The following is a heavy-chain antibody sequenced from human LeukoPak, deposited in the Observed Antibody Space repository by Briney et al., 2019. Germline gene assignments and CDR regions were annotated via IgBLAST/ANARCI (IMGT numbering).Heavy chain of an antibody. Sequence: GGSLRLSCAASGFTFSSYSMNWVRQAPGKGLEWVSSITASSNTFYVDSVKGRFTISRDNAKNSLYLQMNSLRAEDTAVYYCARYPGAGDNWGQGTLVTVAS. CDR1: GFTFSSYS. CDR3: ARYPGAGDN. V-gene: IGHV3-21*01. D-gene: IGHD6-13*01. J-gene: IGHJ4*02. CDR2: ITASSNT.